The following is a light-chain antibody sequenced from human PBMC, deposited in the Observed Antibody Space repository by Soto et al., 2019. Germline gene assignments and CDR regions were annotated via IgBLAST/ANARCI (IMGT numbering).Light chain of an antibody. Sequence: DIQMTQSPSSLSASVGDSVAITCRASQDISNFLNWYQQTPGKAPKLLTYDASDLETVVPSRFSGTGSGTDFTFTSSNVQPEDTATYYCQQYDSLPFTFGPGTKVEIK. V-gene: IGKV1-33*01. J-gene: IGKJ3*01. CDR1: QDISNF. CDR2: DAS. CDR3: QQYDSLPFT.